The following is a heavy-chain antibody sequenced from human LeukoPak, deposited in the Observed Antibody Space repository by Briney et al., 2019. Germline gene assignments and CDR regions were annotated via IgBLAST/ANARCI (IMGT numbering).Heavy chain of an antibody. D-gene: IGHD1-7*01. Sequence: PGGSLRLSCAASGFTFSSYNMNWVRQAPGEGLEWVSSISSSSDYTYYADSVKGRFTISRDNAKNSLFLQMNSPRAEDTAVYYCARGGGVTGTTIQYWGQGTLVTVSS. CDR2: ISSSSDYT. CDR1: GFTFSSYN. CDR3: ARGGGVTGTTIQY. J-gene: IGHJ4*02. V-gene: IGHV3-21*01.